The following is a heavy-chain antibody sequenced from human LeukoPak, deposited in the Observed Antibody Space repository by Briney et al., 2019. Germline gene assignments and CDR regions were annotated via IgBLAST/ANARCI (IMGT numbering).Heavy chain of an antibody. D-gene: IGHD6-6*01. V-gene: IGHV1-69*05. Sequence: SVKVSCKASGGTFSSYAISWGRQAPGQGLGWMGRIIPIFGTANYAQNFQGRVTITTDESTSTAYMELSSLRSEDTAVYYCARDWPEYCSSYFDYWGQGTLVTVSS. J-gene: IGHJ4*02. CDR3: ARDWPEYCSSYFDY. CDR2: IIPIFGTA. CDR1: GGTFSSYA.